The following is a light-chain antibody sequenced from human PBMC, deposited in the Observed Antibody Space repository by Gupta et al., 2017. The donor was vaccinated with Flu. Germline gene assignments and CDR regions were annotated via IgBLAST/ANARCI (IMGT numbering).Light chain of an antibody. Sequence: SVGDRVTITCRASQSISSYLNWYQQKPGKAPKLLIYAASSLQSGVPSRFSGSGSGTDFTLTISSLQPEDFATCYCQQSYSTPRTFGQGTKVEIK. CDR2: AAS. CDR3: QQSYSTPRT. J-gene: IGKJ1*01. V-gene: IGKV1-39*01. CDR1: QSISSY.